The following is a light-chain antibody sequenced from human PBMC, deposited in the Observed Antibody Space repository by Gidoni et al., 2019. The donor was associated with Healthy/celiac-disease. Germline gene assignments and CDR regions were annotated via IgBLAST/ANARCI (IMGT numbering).Light chain of an antibody. V-gene: IGLV1-40*01. CDR3: QSYDSSLSSPVV. CDR2: GNS. Sequence: QSVLTQPHSVSGAPGQRVPIACTGSSSNIGAGYDVHWYQQLPGTAPKLLIYGNSNRPSGFPDRFSGSKSGTSASLAITGLQAEDEADYYCQSYDSSLSSPVVFGGGTKLPVL. J-gene: IGLJ2*01. CDR1: SSNIGAGYD.